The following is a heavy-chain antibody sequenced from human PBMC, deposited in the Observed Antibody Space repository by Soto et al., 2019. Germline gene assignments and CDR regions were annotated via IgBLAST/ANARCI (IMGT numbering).Heavy chain of an antibody. V-gene: IGHV1-46*01. CDR3: ARVMVPRHLSYYYYYYGMDV. CDR2: INPSGGST. Sequence: ASVKVSCKAPGYTLTSYYMHWVRQAPGQGLEWMGIINPSGGSTNYAQKFQGRVTMTRDTSTSTVYMELSSLRSEDTAVYYCARVMVPRHLSYYYYYYGMDVWGQGTTVTVSS. CDR1: GYTLTSYY. J-gene: IGHJ6*02. D-gene: IGHD3-10*01.